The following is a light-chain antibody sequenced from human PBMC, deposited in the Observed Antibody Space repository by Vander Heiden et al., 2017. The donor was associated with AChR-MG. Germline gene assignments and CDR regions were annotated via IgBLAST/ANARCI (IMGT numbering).Light chain of an antibody. CDR3: NSRDSSGNFYV. J-gene: IGLJ1*01. CDR1: SLRSYY. V-gene: IGLV3-19*01. Sequence: SSELTQDPAVSVALGQTVRITCQGDSLRSYYASWYQQKPGQAPVFVIYGKNNRPSGIPDRFSGSSSGNTASLTSTGAQAEDEADYYCNSRDSSGNFYVFGTGTKVTVL. CDR2: GKN.